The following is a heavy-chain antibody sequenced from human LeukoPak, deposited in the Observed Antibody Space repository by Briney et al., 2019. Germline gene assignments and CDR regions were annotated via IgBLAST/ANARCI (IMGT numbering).Heavy chain of an antibody. CDR3: ARGHKSAADD. CDR2: ISAYSGNT. Sequence: ASVKVSCKASGYTFSNSGISWVRQAPGQGLEWMGWISAYSGNTNYAQKLQGRVSMTTDTSTSTAYMELRSLRSDDTAVYYCARGHKSAADDWGQGTPVTVSS. V-gene: IGHV1-18*01. CDR1: GYTFSNSG. D-gene: IGHD6-25*01. J-gene: IGHJ4*02.